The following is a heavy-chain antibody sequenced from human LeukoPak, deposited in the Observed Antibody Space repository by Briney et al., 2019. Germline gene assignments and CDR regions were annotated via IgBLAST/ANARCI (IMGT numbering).Heavy chain of an antibody. Sequence: ASVKVSCKASGYTFINYGITWVRQAPGQGLEWMGWISAYNGNTNYAQKLQGRVTMTTDTSSSTAYMELRSLRSDDTAVYYCARYSSGHGAFDIWGQGTMVTVSS. CDR1: GYTFINYG. CDR3: ARYSSGHGAFDI. J-gene: IGHJ3*02. V-gene: IGHV1-18*01. D-gene: IGHD6-19*01. CDR2: ISAYNGNT.